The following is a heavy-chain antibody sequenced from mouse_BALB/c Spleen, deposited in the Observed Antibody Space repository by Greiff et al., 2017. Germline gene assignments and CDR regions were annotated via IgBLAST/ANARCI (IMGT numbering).Heavy chain of an antibody. D-gene: IGHD4-1*01. V-gene: IGHV5-17*02. J-gene: IGHJ2*01. CDR2: ISSGSSTI. CDR1: GFTFSSFG. CDR3: ARDWDDPSFDY. Sequence: EVKLMESGGGLVQPGGSRKLSCAASGFTFSSFGMHWVRQAPEKGLEWVAYISSGSSTIYYADTVKGRFTISRDNPKNTLFLQMTSLRSEDTAMYYCARDWDDPSFDYWGQGTTLTVSS.